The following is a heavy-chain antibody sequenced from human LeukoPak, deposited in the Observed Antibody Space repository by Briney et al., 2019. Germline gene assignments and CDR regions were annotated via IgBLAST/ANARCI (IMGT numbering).Heavy chain of an antibody. CDR1: GYTFTSYD. V-gene: IGHV1-8*01. J-gene: IGHJ3*02. D-gene: IGHD1-14*01. CDR2: MNPNSGNT. CDR3: ARGSAGPSAFDI. Sequence: ASVTVSCKASGYTFTSYDINWVRQAAGQGLEWMGWMNPNSGNTVYAQKFQGRVTMTRNTSISTAYMELSSLRSEDTAVYYCARGSAGPSAFDIWGQGTMVTVSS.